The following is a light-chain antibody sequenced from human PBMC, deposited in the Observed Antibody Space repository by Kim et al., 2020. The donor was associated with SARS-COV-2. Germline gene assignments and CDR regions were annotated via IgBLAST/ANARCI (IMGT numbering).Light chain of an antibody. J-gene: IGLJ2*01. CDR2: DIL. Sequence: GQSITFSCTGTSTDVVASNFVSWYHQHPGNAPNLMIYDILHRPSGVSNRFSGSTSGNTASLTISWLQAEDEADYYFCSYPFSITVIFGGGTKLTVL. V-gene: IGLV2-14*03. CDR1: STDVVASNF. CDR3: CSYPFSITVI.